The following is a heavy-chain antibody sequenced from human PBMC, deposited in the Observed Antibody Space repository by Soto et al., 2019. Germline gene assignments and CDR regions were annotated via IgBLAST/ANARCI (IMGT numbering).Heavy chain of an antibody. Sequence: QVQLVESGGGVVQPGRSLRLSCAASGFTFSSYDMHWVRQAPGKGLEWVAGIWYDGSNKYYADSVKGRFTLPRDNSKNTLYLHMNSLRAEHTAVYYCARDMDVWGKGTTVTVSS. CDR3: ARDMDV. CDR2: IWYDGSNK. CDR1: GFTFSSYD. V-gene: IGHV3-33*01. J-gene: IGHJ6*03.